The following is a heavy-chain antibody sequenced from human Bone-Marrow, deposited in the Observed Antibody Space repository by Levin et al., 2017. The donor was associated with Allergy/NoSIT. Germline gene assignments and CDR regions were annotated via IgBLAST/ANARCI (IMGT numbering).Heavy chain of an antibody. CDR2: INGSGGST. CDR1: GFTFSSYA. D-gene: IGHD6-13*01. V-gene: IGHV3-23*01. CDR3: AKGKYNNSWYGMDV. J-gene: IGHJ6*02. Sequence: ETLSLTCAASGFTFSSYAMSWVRQAPGKGLEWVSGINGSGGSTYYADSVKGRFTISRDNSKNTLYLQLNSLRAEDTAVYHCAKGKYNNSWYGMDVWGQGTTVTVSS.